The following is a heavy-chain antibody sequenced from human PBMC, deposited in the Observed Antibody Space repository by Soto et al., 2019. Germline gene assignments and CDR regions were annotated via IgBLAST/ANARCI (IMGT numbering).Heavy chain of an antibody. Sequence: SETLSLTCTVSGGSISSSSYYWVWIREPPGKGLEWIGSIYYSGSTYYNPSLKSRVTISVDTSKNQFSLKLSSVTAADTAVYYCAVTISSRAYYGMDVWGQGTTVTVSS. D-gene: IGHD2-2*01. V-gene: IGHV4-39*01. CDR1: GGSISSSSYY. CDR2: IYYSGST. J-gene: IGHJ6*02. CDR3: AVTISSRAYYGMDV.